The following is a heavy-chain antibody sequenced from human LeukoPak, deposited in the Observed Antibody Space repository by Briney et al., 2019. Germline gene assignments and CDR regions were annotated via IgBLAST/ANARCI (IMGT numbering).Heavy chain of an antibody. V-gene: IGHV3-11*05. J-gene: IGHJ4*02. D-gene: IGHD3-22*01. Sequence: GGSLRLSCAASGFTFSDYYMSWIRQAPGKGLEWVSYISSSSSYTNYADSVKGRFTISRDNSKNTLYLQMNSLRAEDTAVYYCAKEEHYYDSSGYPFDYWGQGTLVTVSS. CDR1: GFTFSDYY. CDR3: AKEEHYYDSSGYPFDY. CDR2: ISSSSSYT.